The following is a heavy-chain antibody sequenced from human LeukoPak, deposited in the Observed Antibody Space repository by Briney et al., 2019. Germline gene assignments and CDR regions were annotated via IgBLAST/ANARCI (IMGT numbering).Heavy chain of an antibody. Sequence: PGGSLRLSCAASGFTFSSYAMHWVRQAPGKGLEWVAVISYDGSNKYYADSVKGRFTISIDNSKNTLYLQMNSLRAEDTAVYYCARDNTDVPSYAFDIWGQGTMVTVSS. J-gene: IGHJ3*02. D-gene: IGHD2-8*01. V-gene: IGHV3-30-3*01. CDR3: ARDNTDVPSYAFDI. CDR1: GFTFSSYA. CDR2: ISYDGSNK.